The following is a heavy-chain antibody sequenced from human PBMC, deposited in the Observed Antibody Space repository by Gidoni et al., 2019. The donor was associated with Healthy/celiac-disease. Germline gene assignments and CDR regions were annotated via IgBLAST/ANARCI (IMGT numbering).Heavy chain of an antibody. CDR1: GVTLGGYA. V-gene: IGHV3-49*04. Sequence: EVQLVEAGGGLVQPGRSLILSCTSAGVTLGGYAMSWVRQAPGKGLEWVGFIRSKAYGGTTEYAASVKGRFTISRDDSKRIAYQQMNSLKTEDTDVYYCTRTRTGGYGMDVWGQGTTVTVSS. J-gene: IGHJ6*02. CDR2: IRSKAYGGTT. CDR3: TRTRTGGYGMDV.